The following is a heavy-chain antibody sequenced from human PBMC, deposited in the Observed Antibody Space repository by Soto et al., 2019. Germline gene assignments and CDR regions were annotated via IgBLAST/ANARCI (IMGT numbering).Heavy chain of an antibody. Sequence: SGPTLVNPTQTLTLTCTFSGFSLSTSGVGVGWIRQPPGKALEWLALIYWNDDKRYSPSLKSRLTITKDTSKNQVVLTMTNMDPVDTATYYCARTMGYCSSTSCYKVPAHYGMDVWGQGTTVTVSS. CDR3: ARTMGYCSSTSCYKVPAHYGMDV. CDR1: GFSLSTSGVG. J-gene: IGHJ6*02. V-gene: IGHV2-5*01. D-gene: IGHD2-2*02. CDR2: IYWNDDK.